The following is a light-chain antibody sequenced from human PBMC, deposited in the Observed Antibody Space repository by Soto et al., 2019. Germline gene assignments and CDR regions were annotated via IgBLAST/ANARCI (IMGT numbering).Light chain of an antibody. CDR3: QQANSFPLT. CDR1: QDISSW. CDR2: AAS. V-gene: IGKV1-12*01. J-gene: IGKJ4*01. Sequence: DIQMTQSPSSVSASVGDRVTITCRTSQDISSWLAWYQQKPGKAPKLLIYAASSLHSGVPARFSGSDSGTDFTLTISSVQPEDSATYYCQQANSFPLTFGGGTKVEI.